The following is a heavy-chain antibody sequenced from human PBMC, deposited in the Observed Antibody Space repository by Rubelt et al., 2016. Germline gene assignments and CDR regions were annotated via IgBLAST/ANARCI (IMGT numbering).Heavy chain of an antibody. V-gene: IGHV1-46*04. J-gene: IGHJ3*01. CDR3: AREVGEGAATALDL. D-gene: IGHD6-13*01. Sequence: GQGFEWMGKINPSDGRTTFAQRLQGRGTMTRDTFMSTVYMELSSLRSEDTAVYYCAREVGEGAATALDLWGQGTMVTVSS. CDR2: INPSDGRT.